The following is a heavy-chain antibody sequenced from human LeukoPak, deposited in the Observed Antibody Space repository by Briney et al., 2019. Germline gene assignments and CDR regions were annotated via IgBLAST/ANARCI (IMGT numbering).Heavy chain of an antibody. CDR3: ARLILKPCITMIVVVIRDYFDY. CDR2: IYYSGST. Sequence: SETLSLTCTVSGGSISSSSYYWGWIRQPPGKGLEWIGSIYYSGSTYYNPSLKSRVTISVDTSKNQFSLKLSSVTAADTAVYYCARLILKPCITMIVVVIRDYFDYWGQGTLVTVSS. J-gene: IGHJ4*02. CDR1: GGSISSSSYY. D-gene: IGHD3-22*01. V-gene: IGHV4-39*01.